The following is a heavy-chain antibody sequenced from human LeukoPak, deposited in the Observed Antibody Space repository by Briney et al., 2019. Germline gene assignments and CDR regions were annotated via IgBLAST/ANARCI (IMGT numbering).Heavy chain of an antibody. J-gene: IGHJ4*02. CDR3: ATLGYCSGGSCYTVDY. V-gene: IGHV1-69*01. CDR2: TIPIFGTA. CDR1: GGTFSSYA. D-gene: IGHD2-15*01. Sequence: SVKVSCKASGGTFSSYAISWVRQAPGQGLEWMGGTIPIFGTANYAQKFQGRVTITADESTSTAYMELSSLRSEDMAVYYCATLGYCSGGSCYTVDYWGQGTLVTVSS.